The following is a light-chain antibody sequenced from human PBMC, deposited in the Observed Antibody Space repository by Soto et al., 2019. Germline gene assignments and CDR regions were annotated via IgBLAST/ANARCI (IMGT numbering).Light chain of an antibody. CDR2: VNS. CDR1: RSNIGAGYD. J-gene: IGLJ2*01. CDR3: QSYDSSLSAVV. V-gene: IGLV1-40*01. Sequence: QSVLTQPPSVSGARGQRVTISCTGSRSNIGAGYDVHWYQQLPGTAPKLLIYVNSNRPSGVPDRFSGSKSGTSASLAITGLQAEDEADYYCQSYDSSLSAVVFGGGTKLTVL.